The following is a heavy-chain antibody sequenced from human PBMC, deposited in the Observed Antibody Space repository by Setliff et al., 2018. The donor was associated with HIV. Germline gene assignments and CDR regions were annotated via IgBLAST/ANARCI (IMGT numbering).Heavy chain of an antibody. CDR3: ARILGASYYYAMDV. D-gene: IGHD1-26*01. V-gene: IGHV3-53*01. CDR2: IYSGGST. J-gene: IGHJ6*02. Sequence: PGGSLRLSCAVSGFTVSSNHMNWVRQAPGKGLEWVSFIYSGGSTYYADYVKGRFTISRDNSKNTLYLQMNSLRVEDTAVYYFARILGASYYYAMDVWGQGTTVTVSS. CDR1: GFTVSSNH.